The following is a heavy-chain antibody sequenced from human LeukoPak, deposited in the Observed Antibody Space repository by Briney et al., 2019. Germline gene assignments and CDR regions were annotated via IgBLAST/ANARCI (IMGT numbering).Heavy chain of an antibody. CDR2: IYYSGST. CDR3: ARVMVRGVPNWFDP. J-gene: IGHJ5*02. D-gene: IGHD3-10*01. Sequence: SETLSLTCTVSGGSLSSSSYYWGRIRQPPGKGLEWIGSIYYSGSTYYNPSLKSRVTISVDTSKNQFSLKLSSVTAAGTAVYYCARVMVRGVPNWFDPWGQGTLVTVSS. CDR1: GGSLSSSSYY. V-gene: IGHV4-39*01.